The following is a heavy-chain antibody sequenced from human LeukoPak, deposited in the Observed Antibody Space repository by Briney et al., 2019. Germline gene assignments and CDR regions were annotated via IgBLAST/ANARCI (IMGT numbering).Heavy chain of an antibody. CDR1: GYSISSGYY. D-gene: IGHD2-8*01. V-gene: IGHV4-38-2*02. Sequence: MTSETLSLTCTVSGYSISSGYYWGWIRQPPGKGLEWIGSIYHSGSTYYNPSLKSRVTISVDTSKNQFSLKLSSVTAADTAVYYCARIGSQWCIDYWGQGTLVTVSS. CDR2: IYHSGST. CDR3: ARIGSQWCIDY. J-gene: IGHJ4*02.